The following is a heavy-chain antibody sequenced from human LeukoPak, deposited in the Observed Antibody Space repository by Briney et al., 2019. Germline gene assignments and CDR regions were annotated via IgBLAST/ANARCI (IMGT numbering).Heavy chain of an antibody. Sequence: GESLKISCKGSGYSFTSYWIGWVRQMPGKGLEWMGIIYPGDSDTRYSPSFQGQVTISADKSISTAYLQWSSLKASDTAMYYCARLNGYSTYYYYYYMDVWGKGTTVTVSS. CDR3: ARLNGYSTYYYYYYMDV. V-gene: IGHV5-51*01. CDR1: GYSFTSYW. J-gene: IGHJ6*03. CDR2: IYPGDSDT. D-gene: IGHD3-3*01.